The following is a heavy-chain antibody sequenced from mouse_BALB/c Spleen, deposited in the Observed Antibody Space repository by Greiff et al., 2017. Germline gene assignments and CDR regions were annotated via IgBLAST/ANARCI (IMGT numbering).Heavy chain of an antibody. CDR3: ARGESTMIFDY. CDR2: ISDGGSYT. CDR1: GFTFSDYY. D-gene: IGHD2-4*01. Sequence: EVQVVESGGGLVKPGGSLKLSCAASGFTFSDYYMYWVRQTPEKRLEWVATISDGGSYTYYPDSVKGRFTISRDNAKNNLYLQMSSLKSEDTAMYYCARGESTMIFDYWGQGTTLTVSS. V-gene: IGHV5-4*02. J-gene: IGHJ2*01.